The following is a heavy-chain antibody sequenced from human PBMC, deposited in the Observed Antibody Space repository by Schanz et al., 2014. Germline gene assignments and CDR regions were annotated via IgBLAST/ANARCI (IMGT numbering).Heavy chain of an antibody. CDR2: INPSSGTT. D-gene: IGHD6-13*01. CDR1: GYTFTTYY. CDR3: ARDGEAAADCDY. V-gene: IGHV1-46*03. Sequence: QVQLVQSGAEVKKPGASVKVSCKASGYTFTTYYIHWVRQAPGQGLEWMGKINPSSGTTRIAQNFQGRLTMTRDTSTSTVYMELSSLRSEDTAVYYCARDGEAAADCDYWGQGTLVTVSS. J-gene: IGHJ4*02.